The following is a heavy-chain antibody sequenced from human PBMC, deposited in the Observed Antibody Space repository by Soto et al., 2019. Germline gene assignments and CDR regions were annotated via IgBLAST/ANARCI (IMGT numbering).Heavy chain of an antibody. V-gene: IGHV4-59*01. CDR1: GGSISSYY. D-gene: IGHD2-21*01. J-gene: IGHJ6*04. CDR2: IYYTGST. CDR3: ARDLISIPGDV. Sequence: PSETLSLTCTVSGGSISSYYWSWIRQPPGKGLEWIGYIYYTGSTNYNPSLESRVTISLDTSKNQFSLNLRSVTAADTAVYYCARDLISIPGDVWGKGTTVTVSP.